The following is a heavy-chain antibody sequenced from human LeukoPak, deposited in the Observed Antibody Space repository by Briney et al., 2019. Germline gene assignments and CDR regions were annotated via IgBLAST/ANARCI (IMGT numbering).Heavy chain of an antibody. CDR1: GYTFTSYY. V-gene: IGHV1-46*01. Sequence: ASVKVSCKASGYTFTSYYMHWVRQAPGQGLEWMGIINPSGGSTSYAQKFQGRVTITADESTSTAYMELSSLRSEDTAVYYCARENDYDILTGYSIRPVYYFDYWGQGTLVAVSS. CDR3: ARENDYDILTGYSIRPVYYFDY. D-gene: IGHD3-9*01. J-gene: IGHJ4*02. CDR2: INPSGGST.